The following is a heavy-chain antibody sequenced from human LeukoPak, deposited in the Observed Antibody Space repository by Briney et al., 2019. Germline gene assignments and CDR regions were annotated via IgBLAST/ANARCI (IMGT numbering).Heavy chain of an antibody. CDR3: ARVSSSGWYVEY. CDR1: GFTFSSYG. J-gene: IGHJ4*02. V-gene: IGHV3-33*01. Sequence: GGSLRLSCAASGFTFSSYGMHWVRQAPGKGLEWVAVIWYDGSKKYYTDSVKGRFTISRDNSKNTLYLQLNSLRAEDTAMYYCARVSSSGWYVEYWGQGTLLTVSS. D-gene: IGHD6-19*01. CDR2: IWYDGSKK.